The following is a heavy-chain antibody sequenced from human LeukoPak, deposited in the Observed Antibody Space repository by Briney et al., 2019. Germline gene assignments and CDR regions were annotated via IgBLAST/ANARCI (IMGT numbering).Heavy chain of an antibody. CDR3: ARGGTIFGVVMPVDY. Sequence: ASVKVSCQASGYTFTSYYMHWVRQAPGQGLEWMGIINPSGGSTSYAQKFQGRVTMTRDMSTSTVYMELSSLRSEDTAVYYCARGGTIFGVVMPVDYWGQGTLVTVSS. CDR2: INPSGGST. V-gene: IGHV1-46*01. CDR1: GYTFTSYY. J-gene: IGHJ4*02. D-gene: IGHD3-3*01.